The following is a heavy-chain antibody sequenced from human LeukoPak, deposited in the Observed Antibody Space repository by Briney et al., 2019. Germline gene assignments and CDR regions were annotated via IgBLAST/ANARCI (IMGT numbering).Heavy chain of an antibody. CDR3: ARGGGYASPIGY. CDR2: IYHSGST. Sequence: PSETLSLNCTLSGGSISTYYWSWIRQPPGKGLEWIGYIYHSGSTNYNPSLKSRVTISVDTSKNQFSLKLSSVTAADTAVYYCARGGGYASPIGYWGQGALVTVSS. J-gene: IGHJ4*02. CDR1: GGSISTYY. D-gene: IGHD5-12*01. V-gene: IGHV4-59*01.